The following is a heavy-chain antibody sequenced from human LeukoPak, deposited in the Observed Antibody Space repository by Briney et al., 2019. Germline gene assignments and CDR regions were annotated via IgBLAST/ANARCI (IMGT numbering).Heavy chain of an antibody. CDR1: GFTFNDYY. D-gene: IGHD2-8*01. V-gene: IGHV3-11*01. CDR3: ARDVIMGYEQGWSDP. CDR2: ISSSGSSI. J-gene: IGHJ5*02. Sequence: GGSLRLSCAASGFTFNDYYMSWIRQAPGKGLEWVSYISSSGSSIYYADSVKGRFTISRDNAEKSLYLQMNSLRADDTAMYFCARDVIMGYEQGWSDPWGQGTLVTVSS.